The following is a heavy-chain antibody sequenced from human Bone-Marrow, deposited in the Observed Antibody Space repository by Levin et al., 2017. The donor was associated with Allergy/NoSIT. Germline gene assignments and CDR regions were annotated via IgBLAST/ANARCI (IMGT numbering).Heavy chain of an antibody. Sequence: GESLKISCATSGFTFSSYWMHWVRQTPGKGLVWVSRIKTDGSTTNYADSVKGRFTISRDNAKNTLYLQMNSLRVEDTAVYYCARGYFESSAYTYGGWGHGTLVSVSS. CDR2: IKTDGSTT. D-gene: IGHD3-16*01. CDR3: ARGYFESSAYTYGG. CDR1: GFTFSSYW. J-gene: IGHJ4*01. V-gene: IGHV3-74*01.